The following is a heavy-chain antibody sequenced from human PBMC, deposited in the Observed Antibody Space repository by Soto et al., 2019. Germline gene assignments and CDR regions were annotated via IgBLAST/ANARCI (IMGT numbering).Heavy chain of an antibody. V-gene: IGHV1-2*02. D-gene: IGHD6-19*01. CDR3: ARPQYSSGWDYPFDI. Sequence: QVQLVQSGAEVKKPGASVKVSCKASGYTFTGYYMHWVRQAPGQGLEWMGWINPNSGGTNYAQKFQGRVTMTRDTSISTAYLELSRLRFDYTAVYYCARPQYSSGWDYPFDIWGQGTMVTVSS. CDR2: INPNSGGT. CDR1: GYTFTGYY. J-gene: IGHJ3*02.